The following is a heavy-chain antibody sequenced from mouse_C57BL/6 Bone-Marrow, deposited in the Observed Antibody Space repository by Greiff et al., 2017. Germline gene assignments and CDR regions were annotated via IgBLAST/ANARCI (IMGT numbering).Heavy chain of an antibody. V-gene: IGHV14-4*01. Sequence: VQLKESGAELVRPGASVKLSCTASGFNIKDDYMHWVKQRPEQGLEWIGWIDPETGDTEYASKFQGKATITADTSSNTAYLQLSSLTSEDTAVYYCTTWDYDGFAYWGQGTLVTVSA. CDR1: GFNIKDDY. J-gene: IGHJ3*01. CDR3: TTWDYDGFAY. D-gene: IGHD2-4*01. CDR2: IDPETGDT.